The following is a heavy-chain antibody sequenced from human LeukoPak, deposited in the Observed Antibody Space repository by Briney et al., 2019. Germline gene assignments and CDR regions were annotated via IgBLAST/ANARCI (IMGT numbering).Heavy chain of an antibody. Sequence: SETLSLTCTVSGGSISSHYWSWIRQPPGKGLEWIRYIHYSGSTNYNPSLKSRVTISVDTSKNQFSLKLRTVTAADTAVYYCARVHDTSGYYFYFDYWGQGTLVTVSS. D-gene: IGHD3-22*01. CDR2: IHYSGST. J-gene: IGHJ4*02. CDR1: GGSISSHY. V-gene: IGHV4-59*11. CDR3: ARVHDTSGYYFYFDY.